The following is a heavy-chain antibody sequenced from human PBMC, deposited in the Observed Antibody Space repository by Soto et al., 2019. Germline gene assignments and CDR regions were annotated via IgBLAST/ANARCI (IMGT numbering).Heavy chain of an antibody. V-gene: IGHV3-33*01. CDR1: GFTFSSYG. CDR3: ARNYGDYAANYYYYGMDV. J-gene: IGHJ6*02. D-gene: IGHD4-17*01. CDR2: IWYDGSNK. Sequence: QVQLVESGGGVVQPGRSLRLSCAASGFTFSSYGMHWVRQAPGKGLEWVAVIWYDGSNKYYADSVKGRFTISRDNSKNTLYLQMNSLRAEDTAVYYCARNYGDYAANYYYYGMDVWGQGTTVTVSS.